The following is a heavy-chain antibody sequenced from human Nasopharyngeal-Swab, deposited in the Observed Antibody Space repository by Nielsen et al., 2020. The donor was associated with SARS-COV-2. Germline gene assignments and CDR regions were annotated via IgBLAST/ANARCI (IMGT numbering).Heavy chain of an antibody. CDR3: ARPIELTTSAFDV. CDR2: IYYSGSA. D-gene: IGHD4-17*01. Sequence: ESLKISCTVSGGSISSSPYYWGWIRQPPGKGLEWIGSIYYSGSAFYNPSLKSRVAISVDTSRNQFSLRLNSVTAADTAVYYCARPIELTTSAFDVWGQGTLVTVSS. V-gene: IGHV4-39*07. CDR1: GGSISSSPYY. J-gene: IGHJ3*01.